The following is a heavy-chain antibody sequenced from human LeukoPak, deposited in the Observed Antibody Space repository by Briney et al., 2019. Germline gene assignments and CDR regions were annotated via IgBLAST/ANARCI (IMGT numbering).Heavy chain of an antibody. CDR2: ISGSGRST. Sequence: GGSLRLSCAASGFTFRNYAMSWVRQAPGKGLEWVSGISGSGRSTYYGDSVKGRFTISRDSSKNSLYLQMNSLRAEDTALYYCAKDMSAVITTMGQAYGMDVWGQGTTVTVSS. CDR3: AKDMSAVITTMGQAYGMDV. V-gene: IGHV3-23*01. D-gene: IGHD3-22*01. J-gene: IGHJ6*02. CDR1: GFTFRNYA.